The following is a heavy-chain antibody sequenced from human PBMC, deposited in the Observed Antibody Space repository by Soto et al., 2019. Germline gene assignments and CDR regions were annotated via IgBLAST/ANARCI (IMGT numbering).Heavy chain of an antibody. J-gene: IGHJ4*02. V-gene: IGHV4-59*01. CDR3: ARVHYDSSGYYLLDY. CDR1: GGSISSYY. Sequence: PSETLSLTCTVSGGSISSYYWSWIRQPPGKGLEWIGYIYYSGSTNYNPSLKSRVTISVDTSKNQFSLKLSSVTAADTAVYYCARVHYDSSGYYLLDYWGQGTLVTVSS. CDR2: IYYSGST. D-gene: IGHD3-22*01.